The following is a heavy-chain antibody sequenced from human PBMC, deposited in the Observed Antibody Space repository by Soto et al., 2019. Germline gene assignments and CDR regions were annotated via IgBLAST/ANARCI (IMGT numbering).Heavy chain of an antibody. CDR3: ARGVAGPLHWFDP. CDR1: GYTFTSYA. Sequence: ASVKVSCKASGYTFTSYAMHWVRQAPGQRLEWMGWINAGNGNTKYSQKLQGRVTITRDTSASTAYMELSSLRSEDTAVYYCARGVAGPLHWFDPWGQGTPVTAPQ. CDR2: INAGNGNT. D-gene: IGHD6-19*01. J-gene: IGHJ5*02. V-gene: IGHV1-3*01.